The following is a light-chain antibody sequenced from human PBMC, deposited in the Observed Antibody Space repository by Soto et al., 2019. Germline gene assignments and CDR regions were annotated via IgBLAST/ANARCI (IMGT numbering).Light chain of an antibody. CDR1: QSVSSSY. Sequence: EIVLTQSPGTLSLSPGERATLSCRASQSVSSSYLAWYQQKPGQAPRLLIYGASSRATGIPDRFSGSGSGTDFTLTISSLEPEDFAVYYCQQYGSSLWTVGQGTKVEI. CDR2: GAS. V-gene: IGKV3-20*01. CDR3: QQYGSSLWT. J-gene: IGKJ1*01.